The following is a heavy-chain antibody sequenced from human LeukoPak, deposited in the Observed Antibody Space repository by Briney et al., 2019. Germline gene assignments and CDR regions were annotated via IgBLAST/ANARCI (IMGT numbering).Heavy chain of an antibody. D-gene: IGHD3-3*01. CDR1: GFTFSSYS. V-gene: IGHV3-48*04. CDR2: TSPSGGTI. Sequence: GGSLRLSCAASGFTFSSYSMNWVRQAPETGLEGLSYTSPSGGTIYYTDSVKGRFTMSRDNAQNALYLEMNSLRAEDTAVYYCAREKKTEWTTGAFDMWGQGTMVIVSS. J-gene: IGHJ3*02. CDR3: AREKKTEWTTGAFDM.